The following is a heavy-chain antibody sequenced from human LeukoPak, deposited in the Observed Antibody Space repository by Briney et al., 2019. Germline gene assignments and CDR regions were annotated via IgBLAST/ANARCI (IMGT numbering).Heavy chain of an antibody. D-gene: IGHD3-9*01. CDR1: GGSIHSRSHL. CDR2: VEDGGST. V-gene: IGHV4-39*07. J-gene: IGHJ5*02. CDR3: ARVDSFDRSGHFDP. Sequence: PSETLSLTCSVSGGSIHSRSHLWGWVRQPPGKGLEWIGSVEDGGSTYYNPSLKSRVTISIDTSKNKFSLEVISVTAADAAIYFCARVDSFDRSGHFDPWGQGIVVIVSS.